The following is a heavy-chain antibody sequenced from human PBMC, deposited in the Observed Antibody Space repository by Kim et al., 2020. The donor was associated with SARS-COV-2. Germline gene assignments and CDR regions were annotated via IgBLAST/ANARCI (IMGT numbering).Heavy chain of an antibody. V-gene: IGHV4-39*01. Sequence: SETLSLTCTVSGGSISSSSYYWGWIRQPPGKGLEWIGSIYYSGSTYYNPSLKSRVTISVDTSKNQFSLKLSSVTAADTAVYYCARRDCSSTSCRDPFDYWGQGTLVTVSS. CDR3: ARRDCSSTSCRDPFDY. CDR1: GGSISSSSYY. CDR2: IYYSGST. D-gene: IGHD2-2*01. J-gene: IGHJ4*02.